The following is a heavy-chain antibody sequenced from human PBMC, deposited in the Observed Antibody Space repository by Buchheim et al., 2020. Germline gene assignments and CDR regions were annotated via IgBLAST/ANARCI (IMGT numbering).Heavy chain of an antibody. V-gene: IGHV4-31*03. D-gene: IGHD5-12*01. J-gene: IGHJ4*02. CDR2: LYYSGST. CDR1: GGSISSGGYY. CDR3: ARRGYSGYDWGRMVSYFDY. Sequence: QVQLQESGPGLVKPSQTLSLTCTVSGGSISSGGYYWSWIRQHPGKGLEWIGYLYYSGSTYYNPSLNSRVTISVDTSKNQFSLKLSSVTAADTAVYYCARRGYSGYDWGRMVSYFDYWGQGTL.